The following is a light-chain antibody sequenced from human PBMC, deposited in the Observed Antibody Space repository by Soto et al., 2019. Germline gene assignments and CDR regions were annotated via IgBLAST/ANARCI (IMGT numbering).Light chain of an antibody. V-gene: IGKV1-39*01. Sequence: DIQMTQSPSSLPASVGDRVTLTCRASQSIGTYLNGYQQKPGKAPKLLIYAASSLQSGVPSRLSGRGSAKDVTLTISSLQPVDFATYDGQHSFTIPYTCGQGPKLEIK. CDR3: QHSFTIPYT. CDR2: AAS. J-gene: IGKJ2*01. CDR1: QSIGTY.